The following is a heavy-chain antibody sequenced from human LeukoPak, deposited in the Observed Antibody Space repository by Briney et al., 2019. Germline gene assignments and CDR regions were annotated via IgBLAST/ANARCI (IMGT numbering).Heavy chain of an antibody. CDR3: AKDQLGVGDY. CDR2: ISYDGSNK. V-gene: IGHV3-30*18. D-gene: IGHD3-3*01. Sequence: GRSLRLSCAASGFTFSSYGMHWVRQAPGKGLEWVAVISYDGSNKYYADSVKGRFTISRDNSKNTLYLQMNSLRAEDTVVYYCAKDQLGVGDYWGQGTLVTVSS. CDR1: GFTFSSYG. J-gene: IGHJ4*02.